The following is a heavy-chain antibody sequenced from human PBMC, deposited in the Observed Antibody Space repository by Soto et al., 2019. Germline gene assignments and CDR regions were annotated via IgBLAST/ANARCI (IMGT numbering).Heavy chain of an antibody. J-gene: IGHJ6*02. CDR2: RWYDGSNK. CDR1: GVTFSSYG. V-gene: IGHV3-33*01. CDR3: ASLGDYDFWSGSYYYYYGMDV. D-gene: IGHD3-3*01. Sequence: GGSLRLSCAASGVTFSSYGVHWVRQAPGKGMEWVAVRWYDGSNKYYADSVKGRFTISKDNSKNTLYLQMNSLRAEDTAVYYCASLGDYDFWSGSYYYYYGMDVWGQGTTVTVSS.